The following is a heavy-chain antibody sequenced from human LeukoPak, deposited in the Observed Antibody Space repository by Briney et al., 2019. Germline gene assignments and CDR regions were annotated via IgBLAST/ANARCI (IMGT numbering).Heavy chain of an antibody. V-gene: IGHV4-4*07. CDR2: IYTSGST. CDR1: GGSISSKY. CDR3: ARDQTGYYDSSGLDY. Sequence: SETLSLTCTDPGGSISSKYWSWIRQPAGKGLEWIGRIYTSGSTNYNPSLKSRVTMSVDTSKNQFSLKLSSVTAADTAVYYCARDQTGYYDSSGLDYWGQGTLVTVSS. J-gene: IGHJ4*02. D-gene: IGHD3-22*01.